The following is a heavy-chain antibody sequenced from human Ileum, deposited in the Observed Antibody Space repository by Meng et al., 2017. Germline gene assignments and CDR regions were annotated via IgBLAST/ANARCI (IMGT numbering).Heavy chain of an antibody. V-gene: IGHV1-18*01. CDR3: ARDTVGTTLGDY. CDR2: ISAYSGNT. J-gene: IGHJ4*02. CDR1: GCIFTRYG. D-gene: IGHD4-23*01. Sequence: QVHLVQSGAEVKKPGASVKLSCKASGCIFTRYGIGWVRQAPGQGLEWMGWISAYSGNTKYAQKLQGRVTMTTDTSTSTAYMELRNLRSDDTAVYYCARDTVGTTLGDYWGQGTLVTVSS.